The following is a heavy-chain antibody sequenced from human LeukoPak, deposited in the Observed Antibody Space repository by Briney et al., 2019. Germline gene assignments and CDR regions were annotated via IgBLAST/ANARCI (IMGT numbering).Heavy chain of an antibody. CDR1: GFIFSDFY. J-gene: IGHJ5*02. Sequence: GGSLRLSCAGSGFIFSDFYINWIRQSPGKGLEWLAYISPDGSYTTYGDSVKGRFTISRDNAKNSLYLQMNSLRAEDTAVYYCARESAAADTSSWFDPWGQGTLVTVSS. D-gene: IGHD6-13*01. CDR3: ARESAAADTSSWFDP. V-gene: IGHV3-11*06. CDR2: ISPDGSYT.